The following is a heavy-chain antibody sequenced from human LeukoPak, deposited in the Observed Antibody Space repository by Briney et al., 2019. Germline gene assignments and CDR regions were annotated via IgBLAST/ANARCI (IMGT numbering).Heavy chain of an antibody. Sequence: SETLSLTCTVSGGSISSSSYYWGWIRQPPGKGLEWIGSIYYSGSTYYNPSLKSRVTISVDTSKNQFSLKLSSVTAADKAVYYCARLKGSDYDFWSGPPADYYYYYYMDVWGKGTTVTVSS. D-gene: IGHD3-3*01. CDR3: ARLKGSDYDFWSGPPADYYYYYYMDV. CDR2: IYYSGST. CDR1: GGSISSSSYY. J-gene: IGHJ6*03. V-gene: IGHV4-39*01.